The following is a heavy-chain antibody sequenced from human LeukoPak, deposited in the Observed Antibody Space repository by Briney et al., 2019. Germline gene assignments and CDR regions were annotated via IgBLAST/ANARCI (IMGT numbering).Heavy chain of an antibody. CDR3: AHQKGYSYYFDY. CDR2: ISGSGGST. CDR1: GFTFSSYA. J-gene: IGHJ4*02. D-gene: IGHD3-22*01. V-gene: IGHV3-23*01. Sequence: GGSLRLSCAASGFTFSSYAMSWVRQAPGKGLEWVSAISGSGGSTYYADSVKGRFTISRDNSKNTLYLQMNSLRAEDTAVYYSAHQKGYSYYFDYWGQGTLVTVSS.